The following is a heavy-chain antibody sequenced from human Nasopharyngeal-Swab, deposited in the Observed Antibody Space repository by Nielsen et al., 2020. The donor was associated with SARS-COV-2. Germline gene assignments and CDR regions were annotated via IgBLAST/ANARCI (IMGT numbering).Heavy chain of an antibody. D-gene: IGHD6-19*01. Sequence: GGSLRLSCAASGFTFSSYSMNWVRQAPGKGLECVAVISYDGSNKYYADSVKGRFTISRDNSKNTLYLQMNSLRAEDTAVYYCARDSSSGWYRPFDYWGQGTLVTVSS. CDR2: ISYDGSNK. CDR3: ARDSSSGWYRPFDY. CDR1: GFTFSSYS. V-gene: IGHV3-30*03. J-gene: IGHJ4*02.